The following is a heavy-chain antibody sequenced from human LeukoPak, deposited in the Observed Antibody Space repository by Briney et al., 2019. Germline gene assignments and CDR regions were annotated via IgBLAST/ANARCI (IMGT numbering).Heavy chain of an antibody. CDR2: IDSGGST. V-gene: IGHV3-66*01. CDR1: GITVSNNY. J-gene: IGHJ4*02. D-gene: IGHD1-1*01. Sequence: GGSLRLSCEVSGITVSNNYMNWVRQAPGKGLEWVSVIDSGGSTYYAASVKGRFTASRDISRNTVFLQLTGLRAEDTAIYYCARDWNGDYAFENCGQGTLVIVSS. CDR3: ARDWNGDYAFEN.